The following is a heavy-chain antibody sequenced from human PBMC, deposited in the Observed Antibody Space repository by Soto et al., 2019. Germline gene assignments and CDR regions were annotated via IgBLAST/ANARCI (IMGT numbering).Heavy chain of an antibody. CDR3: AREFPEYGSSDSYRDY. D-gene: IGHD6-19*01. V-gene: IGHV6-1*01. J-gene: IGHJ4*02. CDR2: TYYRSKWYK. Sequence: PWQTLSLTCAVSGDSVSDNSNAWNRIRQSTSRGLEWLGRTYYRSKWYKDYAVSVKTRITVPPDTSKNQFSPHLNSVTPEDTAVYYCAREFPEYGSSDSYRDYWGQGALVTAS. CDR1: GDSVSDNSNA.